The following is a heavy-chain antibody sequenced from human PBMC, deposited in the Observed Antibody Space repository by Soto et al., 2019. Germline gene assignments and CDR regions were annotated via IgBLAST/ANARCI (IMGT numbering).Heavy chain of an antibody. CDR2: INSDGSST. V-gene: IGHV3-74*01. CDR1: GFTFSSYW. J-gene: IGHJ4*02. CDR3: AIGPHPYYFDY. Sequence: GGSLSLSCAASGFTFSSYWMHWVRQAPGKGLVWVSRINSDGSSTSYADSVKGRFTISRDNAKNTLYLQMNSLRAEDTAVYYCAIGPHPYYFDYWGQGTLVTVSS.